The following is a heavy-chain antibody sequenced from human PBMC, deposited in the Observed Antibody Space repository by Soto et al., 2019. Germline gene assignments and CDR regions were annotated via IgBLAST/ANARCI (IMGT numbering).Heavy chain of an antibody. CDR1: GYTFTSYA. J-gene: IGHJ3*02. V-gene: IGHV1-3*01. CDR2: INAGNGNT. Sequence: ASVKVSCKASGYTFTSYAIHWVRQAPEQRLEWMGWINAGNGNTKYSPKFQGRVTITRDTSASTAYMELSSLRSEDTAVYYCARTGSCTSTSCYGAFDIWGQGTMVTVSS. D-gene: IGHD2-2*01. CDR3: ARTGSCTSTSCYGAFDI.